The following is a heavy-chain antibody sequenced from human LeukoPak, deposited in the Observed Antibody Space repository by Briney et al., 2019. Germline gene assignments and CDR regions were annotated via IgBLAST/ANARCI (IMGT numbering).Heavy chain of an antibody. Sequence: PGGSLRLSCAASGFTFSSYAMHWVRQAPGKGLEWVAVISYDGSNKYYADSVKGRFTISRDNSKNTLYLQMNSLRAEDTAVYYCARDRSTTVVTSFYYYYGMDVWGQGTTVTVSS. D-gene: IGHD4-23*01. CDR2: ISYDGSNK. V-gene: IGHV3-30-3*01. J-gene: IGHJ6*02. CDR1: GFTFSSYA. CDR3: ARDRSTTVVTSFYYYYGMDV.